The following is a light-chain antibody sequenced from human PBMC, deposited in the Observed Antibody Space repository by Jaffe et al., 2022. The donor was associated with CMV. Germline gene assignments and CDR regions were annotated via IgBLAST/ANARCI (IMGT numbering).Light chain of an antibody. J-gene: IGKJ5*01. Sequence: EIVLTQSPGTLSLSSGERATLSCRASQIVASNLLAWFQQRPGQSPRLLISAASSRATGIPDRFSGSGSGADFTLTISRLEPEDVAVYYCQQYGSSPITFGQGTRLEI. CDR1: QIVASNL. V-gene: IGKV3-20*01. CDR2: AAS. CDR3: QQYGSSPIT.